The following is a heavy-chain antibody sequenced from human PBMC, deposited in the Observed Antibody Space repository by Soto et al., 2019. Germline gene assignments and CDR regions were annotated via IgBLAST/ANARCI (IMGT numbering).Heavy chain of an antibody. CDR3: AKVYYYESRSSYLVEGTYFGY. Sequence: GGSLRLSCAASGFTFSSYSMNWVRQAPGKGLEWVSSISSSSSYIYYADSVKGRFTISRDNAKNSLYLQMNSLRAEDTALYYCAKVYYYESRSSYLVEGTYFGYWGQETRVTVS. CDR2: ISSSSSYI. D-gene: IGHD3-22*01. J-gene: IGHJ4*02. CDR1: GFTFSSYS. V-gene: IGHV3-21*01.